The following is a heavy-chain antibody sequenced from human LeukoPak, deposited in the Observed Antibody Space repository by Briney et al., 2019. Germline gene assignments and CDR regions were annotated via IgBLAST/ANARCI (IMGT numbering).Heavy chain of an antibody. CDR2: MSSDGNPT. CDR3: VRESEYYFDHSASFDY. J-gene: IGHJ4*02. CDR1: GFTFTAYL. V-gene: IGHV3-30-3*01. Sequence: GGSLRLSCAASGFTFTAYLIHCVRQAPGKGLEWVAVMSSDGNPTFYADSVTGRFTISRDNSKNTLYLQMNSLRAEDTAVYYCVRESEYYFDHSASFDYWGQGTLVTVSS. D-gene: IGHD3-22*01.